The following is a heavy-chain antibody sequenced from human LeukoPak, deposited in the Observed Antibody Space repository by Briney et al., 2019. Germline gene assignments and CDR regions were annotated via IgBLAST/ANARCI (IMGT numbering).Heavy chain of an antibody. CDR2: ISSSSSYI. D-gene: IGHD6-6*01. Sequence: NPGGSLRLSCAASGFTFSGYSMNWVRQAPGKGLEWVSSISSSSSYIYYADSVKGRFTISRDNAKNSLYLQMNSLRAEDTAVYYCARDGPPFSSSPFFDYWGQGTLVTVSS. V-gene: IGHV3-21*01. CDR1: GFTFSGYS. CDR3: ARDGPPFSSSPFFDY. J-gene: IGHJ4*02.